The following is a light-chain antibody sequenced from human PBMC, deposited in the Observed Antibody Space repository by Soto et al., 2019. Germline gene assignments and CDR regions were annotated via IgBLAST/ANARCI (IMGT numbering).Light chain of an antibody. Sequence: EIVLTQSPGTLSLSPGERATLSCRASQTVNSNYLAWYQQKFGQAPRLLIYNASSRATGIPDRFSGSGSGTDFTITISRLAPEDFAVYYCQQYGSSPQTFGQGTKVEIK. CDR3: QQYGSSPQT. CDR2: NAS. J-gene: IGKJ1*01. CDR1: QTVNSNY. V-gene: IGKV3-20*01.